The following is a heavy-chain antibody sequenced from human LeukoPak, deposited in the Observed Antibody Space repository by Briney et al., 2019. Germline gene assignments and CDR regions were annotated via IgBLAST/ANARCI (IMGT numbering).Heavy chain of an antibody. CDR1: GYTFTGYY. Sequence: ASVKVSCKASGYTFTGYYMHWVRQAPGQGLEWMGWMNPNSGNTGYAQKFQGRVTMTRNTSISTAYMELSSLRSEDTAVYYCARVLRGYSGYDHGDYWGQGTLVTVSS. D-gene: IGHD5-12*01. CDR2: MNPNSGNT. J-gene: IGHJ4*02. V-gene: IGHV1-8*02. CDR3: ARVLRGYSGYDHGDY.